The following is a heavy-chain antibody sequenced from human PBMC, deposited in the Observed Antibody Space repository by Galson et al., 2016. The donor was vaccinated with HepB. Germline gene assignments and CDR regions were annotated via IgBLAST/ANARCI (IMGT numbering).Heavy chain of an antibody. D-gene: IGHD5-24*01. CDR3: AKGGIYNDLSV. CDR2: ISGGSGGT. V-gene: IGHV3-23*01. CDR1: GFTFSSYA. Sequence: SLRLSCAASGFTFSSYAMSWVRQAPGKGLEWVSSISGGSGGTFYVDSVKGRFTISRDNPKNTMYLQMDSLRAEDTDVYYCAKGGIYNDLSVWGQGILVTVSS. J-gene: IGHJ1*01.